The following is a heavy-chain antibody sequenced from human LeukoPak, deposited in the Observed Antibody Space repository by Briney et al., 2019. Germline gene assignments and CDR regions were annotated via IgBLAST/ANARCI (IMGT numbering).Heavy chain of an antibody. D-gene: IGHD3-10*01. CDR1: GFTFSGYS. V-gene: IGHV3-21*04. J-gene: IGHJ3*02. CDR3: ARDRYGSGSYAFDI. CDR2: ISSFNSNYI. Sequence: AGGSLRLSCVASGFTFSGYSMNWVRQAPGKGLEWVSSISSFNSNYIYYANSVKGRFTISRDNARNSLSLQMNNLRAEDTAIYYCARDRYGSGSYAFDIWGQGTMVTVSS.